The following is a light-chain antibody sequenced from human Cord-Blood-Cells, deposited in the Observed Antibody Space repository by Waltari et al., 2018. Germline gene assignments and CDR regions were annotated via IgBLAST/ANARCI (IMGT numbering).Light chain of an antibody. J-gene: IGKJ2*01. CDR2: GAS. CDR1: QRVSSN. CDR3: QQYNNWPYT. V-gene: IGKV3-15*01. Sequence: IVMTQSPATLSVSPGESATLSCSASQRVSSNLAWYQQKPGQAPRHLIYGASTRATGIPARFSGSGSGTEFTLTISSLQSEDFAVYYCQQYNNWPYTFGQGTKLEIK.